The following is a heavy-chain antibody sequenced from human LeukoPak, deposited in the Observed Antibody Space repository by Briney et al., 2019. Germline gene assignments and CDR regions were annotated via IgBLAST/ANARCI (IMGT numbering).Heavy chain of an antibody. CDR1: GGTFSSYA. J-gene: IGHJ4*02. CDR3: ARSSIEMATINAY. V-gene: IGHV1-69*05. D-gene: IGHD5-24*01. Sequence: SVKVSCKASGGTFSSYAISWVRQAPGQGLEWMGGIIPIFGTANYAQKFQGRVTITTDESTSTAYMKLSSLRSEDTAVYYCARSSIEMATINAYWGQGTLVTVSS. CDR2: IIPIFGTA.